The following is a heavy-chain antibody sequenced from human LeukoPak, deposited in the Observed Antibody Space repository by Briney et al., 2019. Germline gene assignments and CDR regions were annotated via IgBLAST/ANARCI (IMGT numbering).Heavy chain of an antibody. Sequence: PGGSLRLSCEASGFTFSRYAISWVRQAPGKGLEWVSGISGSGGSTYYADSVKGRFTISRDNSKNTLYLQMNSLRAEDTAVYYCAKDLPDTAMISHYFDYWGQGALVTVSS. CDR1: GFTFSRYA. V-gene: IGHV3-23*01. J-gene: IGHJ4*02. D-gene: IGHD5-18*01. CDR3: AKDLPDTAMISHYFDY. CDR2: ISGSGGST.